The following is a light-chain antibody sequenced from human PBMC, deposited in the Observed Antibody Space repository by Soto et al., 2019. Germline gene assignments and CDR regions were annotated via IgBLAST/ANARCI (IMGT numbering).Light chain of an antibody. Sequence: EIVLTQSPGPLSLSPGERATLSCRASQSVSTYLAWYQQKPGQAPRLLIYGASSRATGIPDRFSVSGSVTDFTLTISRLQPGDLAVYYGQQYGTSPFTFGPGTKVDIK. J-gene: IGKJ3*01. CDR2: GAS. CDR3: QQYGTSPFT. CDR1: QSVSTY. V-gene: IGKV3-20*01.